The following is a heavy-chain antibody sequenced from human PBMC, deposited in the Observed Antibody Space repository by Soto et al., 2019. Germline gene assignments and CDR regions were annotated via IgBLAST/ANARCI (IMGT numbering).Heavy chain of an antibody. CDR1: GASVTGFY. Sequence: SETLSLTCTVSGASVTGFYWSWIRQPPGKGLEWIGYVFHSGSSNYNPSLKSRVTISVDTSKSQISLRLTSVTAADTAVYYCAGDSRSAEGWLDPWGQGILVTVSS. CDR2: VFHSGSS. D-gene: IGHD1-26*01. CDR3: AGDSRSAEGWLDP. J-gene: IGHJ5*02. V-gene: IGHV4-59*02.